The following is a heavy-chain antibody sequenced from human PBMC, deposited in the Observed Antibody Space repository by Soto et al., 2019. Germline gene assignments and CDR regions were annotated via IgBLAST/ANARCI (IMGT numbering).Heavy chain of an antibody. V-gene: IGHV1-18*01. CDR3: ARSNGIAAAGPPYHY. CDR1: GYTVTRDG. J-gene: IGHJ4*02. D-gene: IGHD6-13*01. Sequence: GASGKVSCKAAGYTVTRDGFSWVRQAAGQGLERMGWISTYNGDTHYAQNIKGRVTMTTDTSTSTAYKELRSLRSDDTAVYTCARSNGIAAAGPPYHYWGQGTLVTVCS. CDR2: ISTYNGDT.